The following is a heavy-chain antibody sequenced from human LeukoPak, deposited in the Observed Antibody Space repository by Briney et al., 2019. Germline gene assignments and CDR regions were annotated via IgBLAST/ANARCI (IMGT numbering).Heavy chain of an antibody. V-gene: IGHV4-59*08. CDR2: IYYSGST. Sequence: SETLSLTCTVSSISISSYYWSWIRQPPGKGLEWIGYIYYSGSTNYNPSLKSRVTISVDTSKNQFSLKLSSVTAADTAVYYCARFVDTAMPCLDYWGQGTLVTISS. J-gene: IGHJ4*02. CDR3: ARFVDTAMPCLDY. D-gene: IGHD5-18*01. CDR1: SISISSYY.